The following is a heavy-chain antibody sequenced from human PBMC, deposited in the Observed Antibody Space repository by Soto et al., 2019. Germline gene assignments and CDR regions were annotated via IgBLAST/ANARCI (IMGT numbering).Heavy chain of an antibody. CDR3: ARDLEAAHYYYYYGMDV. Sequence: PSQTLSLTCAISGDSVSSNSAAWNWIRQSPSRGLEWLGRTYYRSKWYNDYAVSVKSRITINPDTSKNQFSLQLNSVTPEDTAVYYCARDLEAAHYYYYYGMDVWGQGTTVTVSS. CDR1: GDSVSSNSAA. V-gene: IGHV6-1*01. D-gene: IGHD6-13*01. CDR2: TYYRSKWYN. J-gene: IGHJ6*02.